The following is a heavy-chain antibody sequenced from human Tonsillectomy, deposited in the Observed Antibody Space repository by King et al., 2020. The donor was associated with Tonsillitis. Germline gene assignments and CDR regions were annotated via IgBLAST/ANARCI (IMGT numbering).Heavy chain of an antibody. CDR1: GFTFSSYA. V-gene: IGHV3-23*04. CDR2: ISGSGART. J-gene: IGHJ3*02. CDR3: AKDNRYSGSQDAFDI. D-gene: IGHD6-13*01. Sequence: VQLVESGGGLVQPGGSLRLSCAGSGFTFSSYAMTWVRQAPGKGLEWVSGISGSGARTYYADSVKGRFTISRDNSKNTLYLEMNRLRAEDTAIYYCAKDNRYSGSQDAFDIWGQGTMVSVFS.